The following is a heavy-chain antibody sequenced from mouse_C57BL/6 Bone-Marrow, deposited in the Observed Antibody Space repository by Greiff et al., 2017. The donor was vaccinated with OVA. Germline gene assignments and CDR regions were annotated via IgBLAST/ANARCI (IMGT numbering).Heavy chain of an antibody. CDR2: IYPGDGDP. CDR1: GYAFRSSW. Sequence: QVQLQQSGPELVKPGASVKISCKASGYAFRSSWLNWVKQRPGTGLEWIGRIYPGDGDPTYNGKFKGKATLTADKSSSTAYMQLSSLTSEDSAVDFCARWGAHYYFDYWGQGTTLTVSS. J-gene: IGHJ2*01. V-gene: IGHV1-82*01. CDR3: ARWGAHYYFDY.